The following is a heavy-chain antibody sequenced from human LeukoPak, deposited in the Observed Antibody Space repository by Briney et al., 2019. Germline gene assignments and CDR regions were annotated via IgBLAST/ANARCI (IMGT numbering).Heavy chain of an antibody. CDR2: IYTSGST. V-gene: IGHV4-4*07. D-gene: IGHD4-17*01. Sequence: PSETLSLTCTVSGGSISSYYWSWIRQPAGKGLEWIGRIYTSGSTNYNPSLKSRVTMSVDTSKNQFSLKLSSVTAADTAVYYCARVAGDYGDYGVYYFDYWGQGTLVTVSS. CDR1: GGSISSYY. CDR3: ARVAGDYGDYGVYYFDY. J-gene: IGHJ4*02.